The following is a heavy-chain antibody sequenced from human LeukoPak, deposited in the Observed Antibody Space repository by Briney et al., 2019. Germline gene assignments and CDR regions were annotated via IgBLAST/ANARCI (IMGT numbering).Heavy chain of an antibody. Sequence: SETLSLTCAVYGGSFSGYYWSWNRQPPGKGLEWIGYIYHSGSTYYNPSLKSRVTTSVDRSKNQFSLKLSSVTAADTAVYYCARVYSSGSRAFQHWGQGTLVTVSS. CDR1: GGSFSGYY. D-gene: IGHD6-19*01. J-gene: IGHJ1*01. CDR2: IYHSGST. CDR3: ARVYSSGSRAFQH. V-gene: IGHV4-34*01.